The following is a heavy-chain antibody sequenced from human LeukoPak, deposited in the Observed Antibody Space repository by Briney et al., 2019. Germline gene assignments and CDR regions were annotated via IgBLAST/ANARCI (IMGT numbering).Heavy chain of an antibody. Sequence: PSETLSLTCAVYGASLNGHYWSWIRQPPGKGLEWIGSIYYSGSTYYNPSLKSRVTISVDTSKNQFSLKLSSVTAADTAVYYCASSIGQYQLPSFFDYWGQGTLVTVSS. D-gene: IGHD2-2*01. CDR1: GASLNGHY. J-gene: IGHJ4*02. CDR2: IYYSGST. V-gene: IGHV4-34*01. CDR3: ASSIGQYQLPSFFDY.